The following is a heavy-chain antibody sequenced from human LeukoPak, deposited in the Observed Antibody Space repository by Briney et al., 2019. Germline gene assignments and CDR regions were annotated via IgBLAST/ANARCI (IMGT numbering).Heavy chain of an antibody. CDR3: AREWVAGSGSRWFDP. CDR2: ISSSSSYI. Sequence: TGGSLRLSCAASGFTFGSYSMNWVRQAPGKGLEWVSSISSSSSYIYYADSVKGRFTISRANAKNSLYLQMNSLRAEDTAVYYCAREWVAGSGSRWFDPWGQGTLVTVSS. D-gene: IGHD6-19*01. V-gene: IGHV3-21*01. J-gene: IGHJ5*02. CDR1: GFTFGSYS.